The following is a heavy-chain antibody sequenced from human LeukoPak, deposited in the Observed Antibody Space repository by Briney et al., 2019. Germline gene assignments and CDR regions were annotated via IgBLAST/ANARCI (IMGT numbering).Heavy chain of an antibody. CDR3: ARDQGVRPLYYFDY. Sequence: SETLSLTCTVSGGSISGHYWSWIRQPAGKGLEWIGRIFYSPSPNGGTNYNPSLRSRVTMSLDTSKNQFSLKLSSVTAADTAVYFCARDQGVRPLYYFDYWGQGALVTVSS. D-gene: IGHD3-10*01. V-gene: IGHV4-4*07. J-gene: IGHJ4*02. CDR2: IFYSPSPNGGT. CDR1: GGSISGHY.